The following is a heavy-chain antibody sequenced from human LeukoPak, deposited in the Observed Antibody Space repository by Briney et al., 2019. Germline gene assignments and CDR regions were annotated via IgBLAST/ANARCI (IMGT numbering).Heavy chain of an antibody. CDR3: ARGPYSYGYVIYFDY. CDR2: IYPGDSDT. V-gene: IGHV5-51*01. D-gene: IGHD5-18*01. J-gene: IGHJ4*02. Sequence: GESLKISCKGSGYSLTSYWIGWVRQMPGKGLEWMGIIYPGDSDTRYSPSFQGQVTISADKSISTAYLQWSSLKASDTAMYYCARGPYSYGYVIYFDYWGQRTLVTVSS. CDR1: GYSLTSYW.